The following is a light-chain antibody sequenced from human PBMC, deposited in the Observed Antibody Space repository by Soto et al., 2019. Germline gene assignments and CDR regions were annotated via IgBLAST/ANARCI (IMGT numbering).Light chain of an antibody. J-gene: IGKJ4*01. Sequence: EIVLTQSPGTLSLSPGERATLSCRASQSVSSNYLAWCQQKPGQAPRFVIYGASSRATGIPDRFSGSGSGTDFTLTISRLEPEDFAVYYCQQYGSSPLTFGGGTKVEIK. V-gene: IGKV3-20*01. CDR3: QQYGSSPLT. CDR1: QSVSSNY. CDR2: GAS.